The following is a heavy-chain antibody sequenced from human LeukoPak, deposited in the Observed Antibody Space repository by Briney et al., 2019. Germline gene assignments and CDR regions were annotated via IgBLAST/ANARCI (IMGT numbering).Heavy chain of an antibody. CDR1: GYTFTSYG. Sequence: GASVKVSFKAAGYTFTSYGISWVRQAPGQGLEWMGWISAYNGNADSEQTRQRRGTMTPDTSTSTAYLDLRSLGSDETAVHHCATGAYRYDLLFDHWGQGTLVTVSS. V-gene: IGHV1-18*01. CDR2: ISAYNGNA. J-gene: IGHJ4*02. D-gene: IGHD5-18*01. CDR3: ATGAYRYDLLFDH.